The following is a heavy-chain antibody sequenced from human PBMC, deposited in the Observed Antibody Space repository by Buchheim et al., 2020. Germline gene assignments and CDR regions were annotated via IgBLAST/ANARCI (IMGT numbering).Heavy chain of an antibody. Sequence: QVQLVQSGAAVKKPGSTVTVSCKASGGTFNSQTFNWVRQAPGQGPEWMGRIRPALGITNYIPKFQGRLTMTADKSTSTAFLELRGLRSEDTAMYFCATNVKKWGSPIDVWGRGT. CDR3: ATNVKKWGSPIDV. D-gene: IGHD1-26*01. CDR2: IRPALGIT. V-gene: IGHV1-69*02. J-gene: IGHJ5*02. CDR1: GGTFNSQT.